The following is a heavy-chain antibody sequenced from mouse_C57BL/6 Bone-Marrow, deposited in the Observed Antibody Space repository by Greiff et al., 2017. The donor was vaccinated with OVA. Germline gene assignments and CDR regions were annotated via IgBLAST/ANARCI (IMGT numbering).Heavy chain of an antibody. CDR1: GYTFTDYY. CDR3: AISYSYFDY. V-gene: IGHV1-76*01. CDR2: IYPGSGNT. Sequence: VKLVESGAELVRPGASVKLSCKASGYTFTDYYINWVKQRPGQGLEWIARIYPGSGNTYYNEKFKGKATLTAEKSSSTAYMQLSSLTSEDSAVYFCAISYSYFDYWGQGTTLTVSS. J-gene: IGHJ2*01. D-gene: IGHD6-5*01.